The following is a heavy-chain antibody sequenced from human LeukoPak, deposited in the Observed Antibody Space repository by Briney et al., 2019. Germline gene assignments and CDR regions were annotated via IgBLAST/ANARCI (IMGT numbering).Heavy chain of an antibody. D-gene: IGHD1-1*01. Sequence: GGSLRLSCAVSGFAFGSEAMSWVRQSPARGLEWVASISPGGGTTYYADYVKGRFTIPRDNSNNSLFVQMNSLRVEDTAVYFCAKSRSGSANWALRIFDNWGQGTLVTVSS. J-gene: IGHJ4*02. CDR2: ISPGGGTT. CDR3: AKSRSGSANWALRIFDN. V-gene: IGHV3-23*01. CDR1: GFAFGSEA.